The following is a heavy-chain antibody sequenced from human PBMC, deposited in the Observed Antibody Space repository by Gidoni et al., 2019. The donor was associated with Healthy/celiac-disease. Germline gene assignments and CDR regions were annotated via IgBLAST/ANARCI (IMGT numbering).Heavy chain of an antibody. CDR2: ISGSGGST. J-gene: IGHJ4*02. V-gene: IGHV3-23*01. Sequence: EVQLLESGGGLVQPGGSLRLSCAASGFTFISYAMSWVRQAPGKGLEWVSAISGSGGSTYYADSVKGRFTISRDNSKNTLYLQMNSLRAEDTAVYYCAKSRTYYQLLAGFDYWGQGTLVTVSS. CDR1: GFTFISYA. D-gene: IGHD2-2*01. CDR3: AKSRTYYQLLAGFDY.